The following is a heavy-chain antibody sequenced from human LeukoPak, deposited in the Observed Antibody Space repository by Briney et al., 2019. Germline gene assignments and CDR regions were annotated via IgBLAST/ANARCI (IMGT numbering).Heavy chain of an antibody. J-gene: IGHJ4*02. CDR3: ARNRLAVAGYYFDY. D-gene: IGHD6-19*01. V-gene: IGHV3-30-3*01. CDR1: GFTFSSYA. Sequence: PGRSLRLSCAASGFTFSSYAMHWVRQAPGKGLEWVAVISYDGSNKYYADSVKGRFTISRDNSKNTLYLQMNSLRAEDTAVYYCARNRLAVAGYYFDYWGQGTLVTVSS. CDR2: ISYDGSNK.